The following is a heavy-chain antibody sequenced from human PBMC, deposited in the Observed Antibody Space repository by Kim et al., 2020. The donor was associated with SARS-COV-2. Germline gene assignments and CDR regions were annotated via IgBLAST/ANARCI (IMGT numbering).Heavy chain of an antibody. CDR2: IGTAGDT. Sequence: GGSLRLSCAASGFTFSSYDMHWVRQATGKGLEWVSAIGTAGDTYYPGSVKGRFTISRENAKNSLYLQMNSLRAGDTAVYYCARGGFGYDYVWGSYRSFYWYFDLWGRGTLVTVSS. CDR3: ARGGFGYDYVWGSYRSFYWYFDL. J-gene: IGHJ2*01. V-gene: IGHV3-13*04. D-gene: IGHD3-16*02. CDR1: GFTFSSYD.